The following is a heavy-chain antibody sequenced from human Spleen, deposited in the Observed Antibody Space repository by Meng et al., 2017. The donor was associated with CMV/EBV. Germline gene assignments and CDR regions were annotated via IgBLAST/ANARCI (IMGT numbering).Heavy chain of an antibody. V-gene: IGHV4-59*01. J-gene: IGHJ4*02. D-gene: IGHD1-26*01. Sequence: GSLRLSCTVSGGSISTYYWGWIRQPPGKGLEWIGYIYYSGYTNYNPSLKSRVTISVDTSKNQFSLKLSSVTAADTAVYYCARHGSGSYYGYWGQGTLVTVSS. CDR2: IYYSGYT. CDR1: GGSISTYY. CDR3: ARHGSGSYYGY.